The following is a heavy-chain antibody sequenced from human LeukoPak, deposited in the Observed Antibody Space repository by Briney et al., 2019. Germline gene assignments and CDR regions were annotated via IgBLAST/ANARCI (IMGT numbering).Heavy chain of an antibody. CDR1: GFTFSGYA. D-gene: IGHD4-17*01. CDR2: ISSTGGTI. Sequence: GGSLRLSRAASGFTFSGYAMNWVRQAPGKGLEWLSHISSTGGTIYYADSVKGRLNVSRDNAKNSLYLQMNSVRAEETAVYFCAKSDPYGDSLIEIWGQGALVTVSS. V-gene: IGHV3-48*03. CDR3: AKSDPYGDSLIEI. J-gene: IGHJ4*02.